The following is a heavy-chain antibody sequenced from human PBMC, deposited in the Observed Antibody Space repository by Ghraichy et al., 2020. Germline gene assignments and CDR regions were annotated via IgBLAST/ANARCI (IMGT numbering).Heavy chain of an antibody. CDR3: ARDSTFWNNMDV. CDR2: ITDSSGYI. Sequence: GGSLRLSCAASGFTFRTYTMNWVRQAPGKGLERVASITDSSGYIYYADSVKGRFTMSRDNAKNSLYVQMNSLRAEDTAVYYCARDSTFWNNMDVWGQGTTVTVSS. CDR1: GFTFRTYT. V-gene: IGHV3-21*01. J-gene: IGHJ6*02. D-gene: IGHD1/OR15-1a*01.